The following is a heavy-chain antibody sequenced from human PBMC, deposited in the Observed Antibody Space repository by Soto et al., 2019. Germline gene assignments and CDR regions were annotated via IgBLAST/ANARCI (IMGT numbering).Heavy chain of an antibody. J-gene: IGHJ4*02. CDR3: AKESYYYDSSGYYYLPFDY. V-gene: IGHV3-11*01. Sequence: LRLSCAASGLGFSDYYMSWIRQAPGKGLEWIAYITSSSSTIYYADSVKGRFTISRNDAKNSLYLQMNSLRAEDTAVYYCAKESYYYDSSGYYYLPFDYWGQGTLVTVSS. CDR2: ITSSSSTI. D-gene: IGHD3-22*01. CDR1: GLGFSDYY.